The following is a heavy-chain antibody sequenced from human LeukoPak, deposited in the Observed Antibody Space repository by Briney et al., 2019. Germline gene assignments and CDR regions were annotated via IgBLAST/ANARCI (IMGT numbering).Heavy chain of an antibody. CDR1: GFTFSNYG. D-gene: IGHD2-2*01. Sequence: GGSLRLSCAASGFTFSNYGMHCVRQAPGKGLEWVVVISHDGSNNNYADSVKGRFTISRDNSKNTLYLQMNSLRAEDTAVYYCANHLACGSTSCPPFDDWGQGTLVTVSS. CDR2: ISHDGSNN. CDR3: ANHLACGSTSCPPFDD. V-gene: IGHV3-30*18. J-gene: IGHJ4*02.